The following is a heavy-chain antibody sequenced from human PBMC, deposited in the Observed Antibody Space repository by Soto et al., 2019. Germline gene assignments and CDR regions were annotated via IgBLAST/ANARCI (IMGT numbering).Heavy chain of an antibody. J-gene: IGHJ4*02. D-gene: IGHD3-22*01. V-gene: IGHV3-33*01. Sequence: GGSLRLSCAASGFTFSSYGMHWVRQAPGKGLEWVAVIWYDGSNKYYADSVKGRFTISRDNSKNTLYLQMNSLRAEDTAVYYCARAATMIVVAPDYWGQGTLVTVSS. CDR1: GFTFSSYG. CDR3: ARAATMIVVAPDY. CDR2: IWYDGSNK.